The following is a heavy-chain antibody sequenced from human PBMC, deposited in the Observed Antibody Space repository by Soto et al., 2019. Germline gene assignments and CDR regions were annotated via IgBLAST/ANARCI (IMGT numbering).Heavy chain of an antibody. CDR1: GGSISSYY. Sequence: SETLSLTCTVSGGSISSYYWSWIRQPPGKGLEWIGYIYYSGSTNYNPSLKSRVTISVDTSKNQFSLKLSSVTAADTAVYYCARAWGIAAAGTFDYWGQGTLVTVSS. J-gene: IGHJ4*02. CDR2: IYYSGST. CDR3: ARAWGIAAAGTFDY. D-gene: IGHD6-13*01. V-gene: IGHV4-59*01.